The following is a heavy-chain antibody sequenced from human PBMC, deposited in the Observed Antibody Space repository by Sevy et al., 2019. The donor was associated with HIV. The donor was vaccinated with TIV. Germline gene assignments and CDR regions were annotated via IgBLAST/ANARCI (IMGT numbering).Heavy chain of an antibody. V-gene: IGHV5-51*01. CDR2: IYPGDCDT. J-gene: IGHJ3*02. D-gene: IGHD1-26*01. CDR1: GYSFTSYW. CDR3: ARDARLGVGAPGGLDAFDI. Sequence: GESLKISCKGSGYSFTSYWIDWVRQMPGKGLELMWIIYPGDCDTRYSPSCQGQVTISADKSISTAYLQWSSLKASDTAMYYCARDARLGVGAPGGLDAFDIWGQGTMVTVSS.